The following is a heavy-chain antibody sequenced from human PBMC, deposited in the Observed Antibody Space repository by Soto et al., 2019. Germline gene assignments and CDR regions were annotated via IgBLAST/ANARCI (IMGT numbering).Heavy chain of an antibody. J-gene: IGHJ5*02. V-gene: IGHV4-61*01. CDR3: ARDGIYCSSTSCYTDWFDP. Sequence: SETLSLTCTVSGGSVSSGSYYWSWIRQPPGKGLEWIGYIYYSGSTNYNPSLKSRVTISVDTSKNQFSLKLSSVTAADTAVYYCARDGIYCSSTSCYTDWFDPWGQGTLVTVSS. CDR2: IYYSGST. CDR1: GGSVSSGSYY. D-gene: IGHD2-2*02.